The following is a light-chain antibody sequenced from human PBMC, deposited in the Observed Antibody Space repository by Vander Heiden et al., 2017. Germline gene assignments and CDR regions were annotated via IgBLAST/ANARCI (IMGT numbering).Light chain of an antibody. Sequence: QSVLTPPPSASGTPGQRVTISCSGRSSNIGSNTVNWYQPLPGTAPKLLIYSNNQRPSGVPDRFSGSKSGASASLAISGLQSEDEADYYCAAWDDSLNGRVFGGGTKLTVL. CDR2: SNN. V-gene: IGLV1-44*01. CDR3: AAWDDSLNGRV. J-gene: IGLJ3*02. CDR1: SSNIGSNT.